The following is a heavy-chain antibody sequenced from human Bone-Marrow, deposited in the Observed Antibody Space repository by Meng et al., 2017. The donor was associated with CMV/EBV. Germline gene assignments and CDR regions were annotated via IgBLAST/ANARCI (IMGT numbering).Heavy chain of an antibody. CDR2: IKSKTDGGTT. CDR1: GFTFSSYS. Sequence: GESLKISCVASGFTFSSYSMNWVRQAPGKGLEWVGRIKSKTDGGTTDYAAPVKGRFTISRDDSKNTLYLQMNSLKTEDTAVYYCTTDSWLVETWGQGTLVTVSS. J-gene: IGHJ5*02. V-gene: IGHV3-15*01. CDR3: TTDSWLVET. D-gene: IGHD6-13*01.